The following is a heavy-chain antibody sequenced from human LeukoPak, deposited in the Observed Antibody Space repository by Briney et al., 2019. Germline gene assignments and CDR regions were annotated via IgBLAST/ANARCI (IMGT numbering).Heavy chain of an antibody. D-gene: IGHD3-16*01. CDR2: VCASAAGT. V-gene: IGHV3-23*01. J-gene: IGHJ4*02. Sequence: GGSLSLSCAASGFTFSNNAMSWVRHAPGQGLEWVSAVCASAAGTYYADHVKGRVTISRDNSNNTLYLQMNSLRVEDTAVYYCAKSKSTGLYDSFAYLFDSWGQGTLVTVSS. CDR3: AKSKSTGLYDSFAYLFDS. CDR1: GFTFSNNA.